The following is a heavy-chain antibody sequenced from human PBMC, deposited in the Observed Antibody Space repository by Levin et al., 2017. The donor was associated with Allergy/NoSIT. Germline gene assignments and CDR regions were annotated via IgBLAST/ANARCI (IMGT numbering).Heavy chain of an antibody. CDR3: ANHYYDSSGYYYYYYGMDV. V-gene: IGHV1-2*02. Sequence: ASVKVSCKASGYTFINYYMHWVRQAPGQGLEWMGWINPNSGDTNYAQKFQGRVTMTRDTSISTAYMELSRLRSDDTAVYYCANHYYDSSGYYYYYYGMDVWGQGTTLTVSS. D-gene: IGHD3-22*01. CDR1: GYTFINYY. CDR2: INPNSGDT. J-gene: IGHJ6*02.